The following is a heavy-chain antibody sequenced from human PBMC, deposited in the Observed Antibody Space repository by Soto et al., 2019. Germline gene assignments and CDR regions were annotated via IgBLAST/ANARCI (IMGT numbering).Heavy chain of an antibody. CDR2: ISGSGGST. CDR3: AKARRPIYGMDV. J-gene: IGHJ6*02. CDR1: GFTFSSYA. V-gene: IGHV3-23*01. Sequence: GGSLRLSCAASGFTFSSYAMSWVRQAPGKGLEWVSGISGSGGSTYYADSVKGRFTISRDNSKNTLYLQMNSLRAGDTAVYYCAKARRPIYGMDVWGQGTTVTVSS.